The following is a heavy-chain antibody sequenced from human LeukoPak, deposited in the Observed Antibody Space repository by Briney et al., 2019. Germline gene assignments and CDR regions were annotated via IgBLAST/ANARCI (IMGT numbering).Heavy chain of an antibody. CDR1: GFSFTSNW. CDR2: IYPADSDT. V-gene: IGHV5-51*01. Sequence: GESLKISCKASGFSFTSNWIGWVRQMPGNGLEWMGIIYPADSDTRYSPSFQGQVTISADTSINTAYLQWTSLKASDTAMYYCARDLDSRFDSWGQGTLVTVSS. J-gene: IGHJ4*02. D-gene: IGHD3-22*01. CDR3: ARDLDSRFDS.